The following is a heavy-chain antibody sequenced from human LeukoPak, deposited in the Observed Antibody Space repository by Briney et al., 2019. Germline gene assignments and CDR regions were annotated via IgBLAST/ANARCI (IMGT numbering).Heavy chain of an antibody. V-gene: IGHV4-34*01. CDR1: GGSFSGYY. Sequence: SETLSLTCAVYGGSFSGYYWSWIRQPPGKGLEWIGEINHSGSTNYNPSLKSRVTISVDTSKNQFSLKLSSVTAADTAVYYCARGIGITCSGGSCYYFDYWGQGTLVTVSS. D-gene: IGHD2-15*01. J-gene: IGHJ4*02. CDR3: ARGIGITCSGGSCYYFDY. CDR2: INHSGST.